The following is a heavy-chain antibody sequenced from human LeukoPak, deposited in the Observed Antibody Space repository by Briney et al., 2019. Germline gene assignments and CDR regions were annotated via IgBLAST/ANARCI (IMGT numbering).Heavy chain of an antibody. J-gene: IGHJ4*02. CDR3: AKDHGVAVTGMFY. V-gene: IGHV3-23*01. D-gene: IGHD6-19*01. CDR1: GFAFISFT. CDR2: ISGTGTKT. Sequence: PGGSLRLSCAASGFAFISFTMSWVRQTPGKGLEWVASISGTGTKTYYADSVKGRFTISRDNSRNTLYLQMNSLGAEDTAIYYCAKDHGVAVTGMFYWGQGTLVTVSS.